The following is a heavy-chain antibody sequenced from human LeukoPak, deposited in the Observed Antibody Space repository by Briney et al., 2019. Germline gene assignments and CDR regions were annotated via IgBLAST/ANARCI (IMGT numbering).Heavy chain of an antibody. Sequence: GGSLRLSCGASGFTFSSHWMSWVRQTPGKGLEWVANIRYDGNEKLFVDSVKGRFTISRDNDRNSLYLQMNSLRAEDTAVYYCSRGNFGFDYWGQGTLVTVSS. J-gene: IGHJ4*02. D-gene: IGHD2/OR15-2a*01. CDR2: IRYDGNEK. CDR1: GFTFSSHW. CDR3: SRGNFGFDY. V-gene: IGHV3-7*04.